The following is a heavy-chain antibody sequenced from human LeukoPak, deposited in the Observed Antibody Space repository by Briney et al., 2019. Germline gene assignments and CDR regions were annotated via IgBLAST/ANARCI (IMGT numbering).Heavy chain of an antibody. V-gene: IGHV3-30*03. D-gene: IGHD3-3*01. CDR3: ASHPSGVSSLSLLRFLEWLPDY. CDR1: GFTFSSYG. J-gene: IGHJ4*02. Sequence: PGGSLRLSCAASGFTFSSYGMHWVRQAPGKGLEWVAVISYDGSNKYYADSVKGRFTISRDNSKNTLYLQMNSLRAEDTAVYYCASHPSGVSSLSLLRFLEWLPDYWGQGTLVTVSS. CDR2: ISYDGSNK.